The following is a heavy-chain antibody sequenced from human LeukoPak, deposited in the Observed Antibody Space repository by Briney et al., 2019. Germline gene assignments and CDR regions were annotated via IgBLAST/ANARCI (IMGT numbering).Heavy chain of an antibody. D-gene: IGHD6-19*01. CDR1: RFTFSSYG. V-gene: IGHV3-48*01. Sequence: PGGSLRLSCAASRFTFSSYGMNWVRQAPGKGLEWVSYISSSTSSIYYADSVKGRFTISRDNAKNSLYLQMNSLRAEDTAVYYCTRDVATSGWATFYWGPGTLVTVSS. CDR3: TRDVATSGWATFY. J-gene: IGHJ4*02. CDR2: ISSSTSSI.